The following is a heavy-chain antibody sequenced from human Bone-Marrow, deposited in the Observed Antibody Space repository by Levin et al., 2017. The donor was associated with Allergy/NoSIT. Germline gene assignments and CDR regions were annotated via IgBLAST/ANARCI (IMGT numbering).Heavy chain of an antibody. Sequence: ASVKVSCKASGYTFTSYGISWVRQAPGQGLEWMGWISAYNGNTNYAQKLQGRVTMTTDTSTSTAYMELRSLRSDDTAVYYCARVRTYYGSGKRQTWFANYYYYYYMDVWGKGTTVTVSS. J-gene: IGHJ6*03. CDR3: ARVRTYYGSGKRQTWFANYYYYYYMDV. D-gene: IGHD3-10*01. CDR1: GYTFTSYG. CDR2: ISAYNGNT. V-gene: IGHV1-18*01.